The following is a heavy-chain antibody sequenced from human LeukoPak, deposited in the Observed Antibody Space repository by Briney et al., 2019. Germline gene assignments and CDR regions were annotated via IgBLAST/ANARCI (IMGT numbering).Heavy chain of an antibody. CDR2: ISSSSSYI. D-gene: IGHD4-17*01. V-gene: IGHV3-21*01. CDR3: AREISYGDYPSGDAFDN. CDR1: GFTFSSYS. Sequence: GGSLRLSCAASGFTFSSYSMNWVRQAPGKGLEWVSSISSSSSYIYYADSVKGRFTISRDNAKNSLYLQMNSLRAEDTAVYFCAREISYGDYPSGDAFDNWGQGTMVTVPS. J-gene: IGHJ3*02.